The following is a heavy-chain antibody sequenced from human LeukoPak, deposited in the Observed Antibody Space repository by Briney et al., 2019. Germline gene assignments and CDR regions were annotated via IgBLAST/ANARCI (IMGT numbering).Heavy chain of an antibody. J-gene: IGHJ4*02. CDR1: GYTFTSYD. D-gene: IGHD3-3*01. CDR3: AKDVNFYDFWSGYYTGGFDY. Sequence: ASVKVSCKASGYTFTSYDINWVRQATGQGLEWMGWMNPNSGNTGYAQKFQGRVTMTRNTSISTAYMELSSLRSEDTAVYYCAKDVNFYDFWSGYYTGGFDYWGQGTLVTVSS. V-gene: IGHV1-8*01. CDR2: MNPNSGNT.